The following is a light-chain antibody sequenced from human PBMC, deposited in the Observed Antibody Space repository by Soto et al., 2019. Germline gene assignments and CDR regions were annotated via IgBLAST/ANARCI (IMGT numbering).Light chain of an antibody. CDR3: QQYGSSPLT. CDR1: QSVSNNF. J-gene: IGKJ4*01. CDR2: GAS. Sequence: EIVLTQSPGTLSLSPGERATLSCRASQSVSNNFLAWYQQKPGQAPRLLIHGASGRATGIPDRFSGSGSGTDFTLTISRLEPEDFAVFYCQQYGSSPLTFGGGTKVDIK. V-gene: IGKV3-20*01.